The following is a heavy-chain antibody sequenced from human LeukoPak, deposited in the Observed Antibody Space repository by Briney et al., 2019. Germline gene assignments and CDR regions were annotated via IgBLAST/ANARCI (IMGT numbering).Heavy chain of an antibody. Sequence: PWGTLSLSCAASGGSISSSNLWCWVRPPPGKGLEWIGEINHSGSTNYNPSLKSRVTISVDKSKNQFSLKLSSVTAADTAVYYCAGVDVVVPADEESNYYYYGMDVWGKGTTVTVSS. V-gene: IGHV4-4*02. CDR2: INHSGST. CDR1: GGSISSSNL. J-gene: IGHJ6*04. CDR3: AGVDVVVPADEESNYYYYGMDV. D-gene: IGHD2-2*01.